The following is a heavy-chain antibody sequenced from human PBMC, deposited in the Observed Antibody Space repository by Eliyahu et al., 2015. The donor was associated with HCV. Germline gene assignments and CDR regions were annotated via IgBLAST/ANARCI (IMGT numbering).Heavy chain of an antibody. CDR1: GFPLGSNG. V-gene: IGHV3-30*02. J-gene: IGHJ2*01. Sequence: AQLVESGGGVVQPGASLRLSCAASGFPLGSNGAHWVRQAPGRGPEWVGFSHSDGTKTSYSDSVSGRFTISRDNSRNMVYLQMNDLRVEDSGMYYCAQSYGYPWAASWYFALWGPGTPVTFSS. CDR3: AQSYGYPWAASWYFAL. CDR2: SHSDGTKT. D-gene: IGHD5-18*01.